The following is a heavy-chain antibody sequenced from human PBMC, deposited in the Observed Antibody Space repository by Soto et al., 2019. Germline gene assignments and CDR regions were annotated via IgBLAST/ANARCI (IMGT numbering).Heavy chain of an antibody. D-gene: IGHD3-10*01. J-gene: IGHJ4*02. CDR3: AGEIYGSGSLPLEY. Sequence: VSVKVSCKVSGDTFTDYDIHWVRQAPGQRPEWMGWINAGRGNAEYSQRFQNRVTLSRDTSASTVYMELSSLRPEDTAVYYCAGEIYGSGSLPLEYWGQGAVVTVSS. CDR2: INAGRGNA. CDR1: GDTFTDYD. V-gene: IGHV1-3*01.